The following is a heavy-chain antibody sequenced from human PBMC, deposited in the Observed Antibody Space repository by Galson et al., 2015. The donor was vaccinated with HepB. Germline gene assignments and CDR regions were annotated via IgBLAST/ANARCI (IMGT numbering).Heavy chain of an antibody. CDR2: IIPIFGTA. V-gene: IGHV1-69*01. CDR3: ARDLNGAAAAGTSLYYGMDV. D-gene: IGHD6-13*01. J-gene: IGHJ6*02. Sequence: WVRQAPGQGLEWMGGIIPIFGTANYAQKFQGRVTITADESTSTAYMELSSLRSEDTAVYYCARDLNGAAAAGTSLYYGMDVWGQGTTVTVSS.